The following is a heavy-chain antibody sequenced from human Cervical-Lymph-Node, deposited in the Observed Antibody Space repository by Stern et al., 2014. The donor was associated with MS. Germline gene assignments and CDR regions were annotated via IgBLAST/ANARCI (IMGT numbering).Heavy chain of an antibody. CDR3: ARDMGSSWLFDY. CDR1: KFTFRIHG. J-gene: IGHJ4*02. Sequence: VQLVESGGGVVQPGRSLRLSCAASKFTFRIHGMHWVRQTPGKGLEWGAVIWYDENSKYYTDSVKGRFTISRDNSKNTVYLQMNRLRAEDTAVYYCARDMGSSWLFDYWGQGILVTVSS. CDR2: IWYDENSK. V-gene: IGHV3-33*01. D-gene: IGHD6-13*01.